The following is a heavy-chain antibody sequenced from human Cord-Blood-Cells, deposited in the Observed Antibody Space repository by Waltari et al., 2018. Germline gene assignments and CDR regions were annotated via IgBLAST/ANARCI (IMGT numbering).Heavy chain of an antibody. CDR2: IRYDGSNK. D-gene: IGHD2-21*01. Sequence: QVQLVESGGGVVQPGGSLRLSCAASGFTLRRYGMHWLRQAPGKGLEWVAFIRYDGSNKYYADSVKGRFTISRDNSKNTLYLQMNSLRAEDTAVYYCAKDQVPTFPDYWGQGTLVTVSS. CDR3: AKDQVPTFPDY. CDR1: GFTLRRYG. V-gene: IGHV3-30*02. J-gene: IGHJ4*02.